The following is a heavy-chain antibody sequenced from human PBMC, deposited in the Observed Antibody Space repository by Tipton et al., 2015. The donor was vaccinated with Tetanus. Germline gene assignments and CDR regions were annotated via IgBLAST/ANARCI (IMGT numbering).Heavy chain of an antibody. J-gene: IGHJ6*02. CDR1: GASISSSY. D-gene: IGHD2-15*01. CDR3: ARDQKSATLSHFFYGLDV. V-gene: IGHV4-59*01. CDR2: IFYSGNS. Sequence: TLSLICTVSGASISSSYWSWIRQPPGKGLEWIGHIFYSGNSDYNPSLKSRVTISVDTSRKQFSLRLSSVTAADTAVYYCARDQKSATLSHFFYGLDVWGQGTTVTVSS.